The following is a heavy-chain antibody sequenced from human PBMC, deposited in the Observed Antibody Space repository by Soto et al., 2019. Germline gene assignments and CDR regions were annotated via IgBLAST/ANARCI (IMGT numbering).Heavy chain of an antibody. CDR2: IYWNDDK. J-gene: IGHJ3*01. D-gene: IGHD1-1*01. CDR1: GISLTTSGVG. V-gene: IGHV2-5*01. Sequence: SGPTLVNPTQTLTLTCTLSGISLTTSGVGLGWVRQTPGKALEWLALIYWNDDKHHRPSLRSRLTISKDTSKNQALLTMKNMDPVDTATYYCARGLATLPVFALDVWGQGTVVTVSS. CDR3: ARGLATLPVFALDV.